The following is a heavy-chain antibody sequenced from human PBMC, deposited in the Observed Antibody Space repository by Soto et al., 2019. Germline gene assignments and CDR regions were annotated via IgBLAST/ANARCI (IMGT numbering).Heavy chain of an antibody. V-gene: IGHV3-23*01. J-gene: IGHJ4*02. D-gene: IGHD3-9*01. CDR1: GFTFTTYA. CDR2: ISGSSSST. CDR3: ARGYFDWSPPYFLDY. Sequence: GGSLRLSCAASGFTFTTYAMTWVRQAPGKGLEWVSSISGSSSSTYYADSVKGRFTISRDNAKNSLYLQMNSLRAEDTAVYYCARGYFDWSPPYFLDYWGQGTLVTVSS.